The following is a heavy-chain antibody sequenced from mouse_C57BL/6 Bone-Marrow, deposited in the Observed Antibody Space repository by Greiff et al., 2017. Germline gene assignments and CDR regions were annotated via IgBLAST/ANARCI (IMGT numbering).Heavy chain of an antibody. Sequence: EVQLQQSGGGLVKPGGSLKLSCAASGFTFSDYGMHWVRQAPEKGLEWVAYISSGSSTIYYADTVKGRFTISRDNAKNTLFLQMTSLRSEDTAMYYCARVLLRPEFAYWGQGTLVTVSA. D-gene: IGHD1-2*01. CDR2: ISSGSSTI. CDR3: ARVLLRPEFAY. J-gene: IGHJ3*01. V-gene: IGHV5-17*01. CDR1: GFTFSDYG.